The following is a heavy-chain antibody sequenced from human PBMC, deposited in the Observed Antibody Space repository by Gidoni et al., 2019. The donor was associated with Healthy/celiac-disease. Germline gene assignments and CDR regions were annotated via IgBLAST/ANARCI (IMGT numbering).Heavy chain of an antibody. D-gene: IGHD3-22*01. J-gene: IGHJ4*02. V-gene: IGHV1-69*01. CDR3: ASHQPGDPSYYYDSSGYYYPFDY. CDR2: IIPIFGTA. Sequence: QVQLVQSGAEVKKPGSSVKVSCKASGGTFSSYAISWVRQAPGQGLEWMGGIIPIFGTANYAQKFQGRVTITADESTSTAYMELSSLRSEDTAVYYCASHQPGDPSYYYDSSGYYYPFDYWGQGTLVTVSS. CDR1: GGTFSSYA.